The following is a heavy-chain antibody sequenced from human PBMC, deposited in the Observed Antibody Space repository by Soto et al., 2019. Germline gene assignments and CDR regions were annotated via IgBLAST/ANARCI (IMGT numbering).Heavy chain of an antibody. Sequence: ASVKVSCKASGYTFTSYGISWLRQSPGQGLEWMGWISAYNGNTNYAQKLQGRVTMTTDTSTSTAYMELRSLRSDDTAVYYCASSSVSYYDSSGYYSYYYYGMDVWGQGTTVTVSS. CDR2: ISAYNGNT. V-gene: IGHV1-18*04. J-gene: IGHJ6*02. CDR3: ASSSVSYYDSSGYYSYYYYGMDV. D-gene: IGHD3-22*01. CDR1: GYTFTSYG.